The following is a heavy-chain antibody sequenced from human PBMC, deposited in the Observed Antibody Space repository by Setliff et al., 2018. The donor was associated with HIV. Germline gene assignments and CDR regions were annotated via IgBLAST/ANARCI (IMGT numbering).Heavy chain of an antibody. Sequence: KPSETLSLTCGAYSGPLSAYYWAWIRQPPGKGLEWIGEINHSGSTNYNPSLKSRVTISVDTSKNQFSLNLTSVSAADTAVYYCATVARRLEPASLVHRYMDVWGTGTAVTV. CDR1: SGPLSAYY. CDR2: INHSGST. V-gene: IGHV4-34*01. CDR3: ATVARRLEPASLVHRYMDV. J-gene: IGHJ6*03. D-gene: IGHD1-1*01.